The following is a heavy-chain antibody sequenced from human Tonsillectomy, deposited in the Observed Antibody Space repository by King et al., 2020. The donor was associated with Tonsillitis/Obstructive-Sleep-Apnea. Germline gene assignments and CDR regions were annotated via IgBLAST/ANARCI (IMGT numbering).Heavy chain of an antibody. CDR1: GFNFSNHG. CDR3: ARNTVNCYYFCLDF. D-gene: IGHD2-21*02. Sequence: VQSGKSLTLSCAASGFNFSNHGMHWVRQAPGKGLEWVAVIWYDGSNKYHAESVKGRFTISRDNSKNTLYLQMNSLRAEDTAVYYCARNTVNCYYFCLDFWGKGTRVTVSS. J-gene: IGHJ6*03. CDR2: IWYDGSNK. V-gene: IGHV3-33*01.